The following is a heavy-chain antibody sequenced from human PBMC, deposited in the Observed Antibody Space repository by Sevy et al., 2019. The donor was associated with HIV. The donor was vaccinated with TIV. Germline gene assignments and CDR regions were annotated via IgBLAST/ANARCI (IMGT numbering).Heavy chain of an antibody. J-gene: IGHJ6*02. V-gene: IGHV3-53*01. CDR2: IYSGGRT. Sequence: GGSLRLSCAASGFTVSSNYMSWVRQAPGKGLEWVSVIYSGGRTYYADSVKGRLTISRDNSKNTLYLQMNSLRAEDTAVYYCARVALDYYYYGMDVWGQGTTVTVSS. D-gene: IGHD2-15*01. CDR1: GFTVSSNY. CDR3: ARVALDYYYYGMDV.